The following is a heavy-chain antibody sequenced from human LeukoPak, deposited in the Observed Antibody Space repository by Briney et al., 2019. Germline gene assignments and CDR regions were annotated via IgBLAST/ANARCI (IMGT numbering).Heavy chain of an antibody. CDR2: IYYSGST. Sequence: SETLSLTCTVSGGSISSYYWSWIRQPPGKGLEWIGYIYYSGSTNYNPSLKSRVTISVDTSKNQFSLKLSSVTAADTAVYYCARGVLGYLVNFDYWGQGTLVTVSS. J-gene: IGHJ4*02. V-gene: IGHV4-59*01. CDR1: GGSISSYY. D-gene: IGHD3-16*01. CDR3: ARGVLGYLVNFDY.